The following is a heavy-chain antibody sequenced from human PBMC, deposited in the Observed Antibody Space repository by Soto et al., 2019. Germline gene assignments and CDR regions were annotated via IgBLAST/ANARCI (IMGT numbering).Heavy chain of an antibody. CDR3: ARDRRGYSYGAGYYYYGMDV. CDR1: EFPFSSYE. CDR2: ISSSVITI. V-gene: IGHV3-48*03. J-gene: IGHJ6*02. Sequence: PGGSLRLSCAASEFPFSSYEMNWVRQAPGKGLEWVSYISSSVITIYYADSGKVRFTISRDNAKNSLYLQMNSLRAEDTAVYYCARDRRGYSYGAGYYYYGMDVLGQGTTVPVSS. D-gene: IGHD5-18*01.